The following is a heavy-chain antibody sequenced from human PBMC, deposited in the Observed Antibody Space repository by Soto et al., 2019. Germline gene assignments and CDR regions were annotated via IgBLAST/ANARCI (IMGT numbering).Heavy chain of an antibody. V-gene: IGHV3-30*18. CDR1: GFTFSSYG. J-gene: IGHJ4*02. Sequence: QVHVVESGGGVVLPGRSLRLSCATSGFTFSSYGMHWVRQAPGKGLEWVAVMSYDGSNTYYGESVKGRFTISRDNSKNTLYLQMNSLRAEDTAVYYCAKDDGLWYLDYWGQGILVPSP. CDR2: MSYDGSNT. D-gene: IGHD5-18*01. CDR3: AKDDGLWYLDY.